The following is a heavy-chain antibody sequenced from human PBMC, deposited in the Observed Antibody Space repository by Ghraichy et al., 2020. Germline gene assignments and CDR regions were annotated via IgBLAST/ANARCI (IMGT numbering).Heavy chain of an antibody. CDR2: ICVNGGST. CDR3: AKSPPLVRGIKAKYYFDF. Sequence: GGSLRLSCTASGFPFSTYAMSWVRQAPGEGLEWVSGICVNGGSTYYADSVKGRFTIFRDSSKSTLYLQLNSLRVEDTAIYYCAKSPPLVRGIKAKYYFDFWGQGTLVTVSS. J-gene: IGHJ4*02. D-gene: IGHD3-10*01. CDR1: GFPFSTYA. V-gene: IGHV3-23*01.